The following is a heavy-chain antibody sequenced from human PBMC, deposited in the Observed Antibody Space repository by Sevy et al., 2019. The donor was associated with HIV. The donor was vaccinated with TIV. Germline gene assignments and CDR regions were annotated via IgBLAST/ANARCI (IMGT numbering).Heavy chain of an antibody. J-gene: IGHJ6*03. CDR1: GGSISSSSYY. CDR2: IYYSGST. D-gene: IGHD2-15*01. Sequence: SETLSLTCTVSGGSISSSSYYWGWIRQPPGKGLEWIGSIYYSGSTYYNPSLKSRVTISVDTSKNQFSLKLSSVTAADTAVYYCARGSSFVTVVTYYYYYYMDVWGKGTTVTVSS. CDR3: ARGSSFVTVVTYYYYYYMDV. V-gene: IGHV4-39*01.